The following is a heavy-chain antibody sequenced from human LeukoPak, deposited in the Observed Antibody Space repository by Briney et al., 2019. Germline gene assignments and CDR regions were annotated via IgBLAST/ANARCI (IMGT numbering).Heavy chain of an antibody. CDR1: GGSFSGYY. D-gene: IGHD6-6*01. V-gene: IGHV4-34*01. J-gene: IGHJ4*02. CDR2: INHSGST. CDR3: TKTPTALVRGGYYFDN. Sequence: SETLSLTCAVSGGSFSGYYWSWIRQPPGKGLEWIGAINHSGSTDYNPSLKSRVTISVDTSKNQFSLKLSSVTAADTAVYYCTKTPTALVRGGYYFDNWGQGTLVTVSS.